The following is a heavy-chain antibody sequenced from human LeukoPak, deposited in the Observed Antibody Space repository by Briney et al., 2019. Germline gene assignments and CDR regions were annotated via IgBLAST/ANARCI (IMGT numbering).Heavy chain of an antibody. CDR2: IQYDGSNK. D-gene: IGHD1-1*01. CDR1: GFTFSTYG. CDR3: AMDQQLEPFHY. J-gene: IGHJ4*02. Sequence: GGSLRLSCAASGFTFSTYGVHWVRQAPGKGLEWVAFIQYDGSNKYYADSVKGRFTISRDNSKNALYLQMNSLRAEDTAMYYCAMDQQLEPFHYWGQGTLVTVSS. V-gene: IGHV3-30*02.